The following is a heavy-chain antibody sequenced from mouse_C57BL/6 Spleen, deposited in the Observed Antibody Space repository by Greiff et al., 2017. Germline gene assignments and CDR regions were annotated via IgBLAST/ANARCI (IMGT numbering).Heavy chain of an antibody. Sequence: QVQLKQSGAELVRPGTSVKVSCKASGYAFTNYLIEWVKQRPGQGLEWIGVINPGSGGTNYNEKFKGKATLTADKSSSTAYMQLSSLTSEDSAVYFCARGGPDYDYGYYFDYWGQGTTLTVSS. J-gene: IGHJ2*01. CDR3: ARGGPDYDYGYYFDY. CDR2: INPGSGGT. V-gene: IGHV1-54*01. D-gene: IGHD2-4*01. CDR1: GYAFTNYL.